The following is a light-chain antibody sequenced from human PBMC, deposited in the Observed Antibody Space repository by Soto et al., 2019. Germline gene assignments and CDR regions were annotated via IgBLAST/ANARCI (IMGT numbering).Light chain of an antibody. CDR2: AVS. J-gene: IGKJ4*01. CDR1: QSISSH. Sequence: DIQITQSPSSLSASVGDRVTITCRASQSISSHLNWYQQKPGKAPALLIYAVSTLHGGVPLRFSGSGSGIDFTLTISTLQPEDVATYYCQKYNDAPLTFGGGTKVDIK. CDR3: QKYNDAPLT. V-gene: IGKV1-39*01.